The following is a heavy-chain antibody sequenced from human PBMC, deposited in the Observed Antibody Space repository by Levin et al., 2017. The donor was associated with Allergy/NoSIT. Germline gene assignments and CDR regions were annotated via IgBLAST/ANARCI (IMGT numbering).Heavy chain of an antibody. V-gene: IGHV4-30-2*01. CDR1: NGSIDIEGYI. D-gene: IGHD4-23*01. CDR3: ARGLLNDAGGNSHAFDI. CDR2: ISHRGST. J-gene: IGHJ3*02. Sequence: SETLSLTCAVSNGSIDIEGYIWSWIRQPPGRGLEWVGHISHRGSTFSNASLRSRLTISKDKSKNEFSLKLASVTAADTAVYYCARGLLNDAGGNSHAFDIWGQGTMVTVSS.